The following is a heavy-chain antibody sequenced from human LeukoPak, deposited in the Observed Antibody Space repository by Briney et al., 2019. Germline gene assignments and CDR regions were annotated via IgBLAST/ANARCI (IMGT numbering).Heavy chain of an antibody. V-gene: IGHV3-21*01. J-gene: IGHJ4*02. CDR1: GFTFGSYS. Sequence: GGSLRLSCAASGFTFGSYSMNWVRQAPGKGLEWVSSISSSSSYIYYADSVKGRFTISRDNAKNSLYLQMNSLRAEDTAVYYCARDLEITYYYGSGSLSFGYWGQGTLVTVSS. CDR3: ARDLEITYYYGSGSLSFGY. D-gene: IGHD3-10*01. CDR2: ISSSSSYI.